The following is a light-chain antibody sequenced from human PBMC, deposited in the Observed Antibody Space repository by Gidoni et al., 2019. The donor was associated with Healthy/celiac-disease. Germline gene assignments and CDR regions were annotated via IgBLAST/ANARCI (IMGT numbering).Light chain of an antibody. CDR2: GAS. CDR3: QKYGSSQT. CDR1: QSVSSSY. V-gene: IGKV3-20*01. Sequence: IVLTHSRGTLSLSPGDRATLSCRASQSVSSSYLAGYKQKPGQAPRILISGASSRATGIPDRFSGSGSGTDFTLTISRLEPEDFAVYYCQKYGSSQTFGQGTKVEIK. J-gene: IGKJ1*01.